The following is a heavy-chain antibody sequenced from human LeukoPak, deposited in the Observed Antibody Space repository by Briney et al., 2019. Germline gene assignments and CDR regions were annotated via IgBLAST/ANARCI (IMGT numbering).Heavy chain of an antibody. CDR2: IWYDGSNK. CDR3: ARDRGPFDY. CDR1: GFTFSSYG. Sequence: PGGSLRLSCAASGFTFSSYGIHWVRQAPGKGLEWVAVIWYDGSNKYYADSVKGRFTISRDNSKNTLYLQMNSLRAEDTAVYYCARDRGPFDYWGQGTLATVSS. J-gene: IGHJ4*02. V-gene: IGHV3-33*01.